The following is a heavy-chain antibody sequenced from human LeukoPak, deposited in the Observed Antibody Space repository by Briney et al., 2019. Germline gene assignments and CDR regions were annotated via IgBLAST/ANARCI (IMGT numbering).Heavy chain of an antibody. CDR3: AKDRRGDYYYYMDV. D-gene: IGHD4-17*01. V-gene: IGHV3-30*02. CDR2: IRYDGSNK. CDR1: GFTFSSYG. J-gene: IGHJ6*03. Sequence: PGGSLRLSCAASGFTFSSYGMHWVRQAPGKGLEWVAFIRYDGSNKYYADSVKGRFTISRDNSENTLYLQMNSLRAEDTAVYYCAKDRRGDYYYYMDVWGKGTTVTVSS.